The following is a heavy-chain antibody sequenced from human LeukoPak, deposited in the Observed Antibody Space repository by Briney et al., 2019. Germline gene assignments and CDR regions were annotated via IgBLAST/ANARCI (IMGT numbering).Heavy chain of an antibody. CDR2: IYYSGST. J-gene: IGHJ4*02. V-gene: IGHV4-59*11. CDR3: VRWGSDFDWLFTFDY. D-gene: IGHD3-9*01. CDR1: GDSFSSHY. Sequence: SETLSLTCAVSGDSFSSHYWSWIRQPPGKGLEWIGYIYYSGSTNYNPSLKSRVTISVDTSKNQFSLKLSSVTAADTAVYYCVRWGSDFDWLFTFDYWGQGTLVTVSS.